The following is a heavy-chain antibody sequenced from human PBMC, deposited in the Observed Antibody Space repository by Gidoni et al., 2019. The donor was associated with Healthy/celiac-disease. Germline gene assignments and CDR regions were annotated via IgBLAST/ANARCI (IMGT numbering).Heavy chain of an antibody. CDR3: ARLHRDTIFGVVIPYYGMDV. Sequence: QVQLVQSGAEVKKPGSSVKVSCKASGGTFSSYAISWVRQAPGHGLEWMGGIIPIFGTANYAQKFQGRVTITADKSTSTAYMELSSLRSEDTAVYYCARLHRDTIFGVVIPYYGMDVWGQGTTVTVSS. CDR1: GGTFSSYA. D-gene: IGHD3-3*01. CDR2: IIPIFGTA. J-gene: IGHJ6*02. V-gene: IGHV1-69*06.